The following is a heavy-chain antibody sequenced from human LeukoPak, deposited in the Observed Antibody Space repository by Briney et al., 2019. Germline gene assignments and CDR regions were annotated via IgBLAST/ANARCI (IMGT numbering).Heavy chain of an antibody. D-gene: IGHD3-16*01. Sequence: QAGRSLRLSCAASGFTFSSYAMHWVRQAPDKGLEWVAVISYDGSNKYYADSVKGRFTISRDNSKNTLYLQMNSLRAEDTAVYYCAREWGSTGYWGQGTLVTVSS. V-gene: IGHV3-30*04. CDR1: GFTFSSYA. CDR2: ISYDGSNK. J-gene: IGHJ4*02. CDR3: AREWGSTGY.